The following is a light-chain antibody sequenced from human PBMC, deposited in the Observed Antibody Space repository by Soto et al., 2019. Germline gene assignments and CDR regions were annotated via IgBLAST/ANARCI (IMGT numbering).Light chain of an antibody. CDR2: AAS. Sequence: DIQMTQSPSSLSASVGDRVTITCRASQDLDRWLAWYQQKPGEAPKVLIYAASNLRSGVPSRFSGSGSGADFSLTISSLQPEDVATYYCKQSRSFLLTFGGGTKVEIK. CDR3: KQSRSFLLT. V-gene: IGKV1-12*01. CDR1: QDLDRW. J-gene: IGKJ4*01.